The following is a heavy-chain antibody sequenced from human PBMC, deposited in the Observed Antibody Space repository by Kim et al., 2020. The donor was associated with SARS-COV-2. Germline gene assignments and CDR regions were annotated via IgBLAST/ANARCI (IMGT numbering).Heavy chain of an antibody. CDR3: ARSHWYSSSWYPFDY. V-gene: IGHV4-39*01. D-gene: IGHD6-13*01. Sequence: SLKSRVTISVDTSKNQFSLKLSSVTAADTAVYYCARSHWYSSSWYPFDYWGHGTLVTVSS. J-gene: IGHJ4*01.